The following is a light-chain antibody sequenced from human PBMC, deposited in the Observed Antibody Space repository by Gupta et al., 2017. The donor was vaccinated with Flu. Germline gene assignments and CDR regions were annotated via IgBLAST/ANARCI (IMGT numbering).Light chain of an antibody. CDR3: CSYAGTDTFV. V-gene: IGLV2-11*01. Sequence: VTISCSGTSSDVGNYDYVSCDQRHPGKAHKLMIYDVTKRTAGVPGRFSGSKSGNTASLTVSGLQEEEEAEYYCCSYAGTDTFVFGTGTKVTVL. CDR1: SSDVGNYDY. J-gene: IGLJ1*01. CDR2: DVT.